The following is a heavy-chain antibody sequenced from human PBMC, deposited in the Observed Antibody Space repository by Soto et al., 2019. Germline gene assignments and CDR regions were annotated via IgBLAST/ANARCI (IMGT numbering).Heavy chain of an antibody. CDR3: ARELSY. V-gene: IGHV3-9*01. CDR1: GFTFDDYA. J-gene: IGHJ4*02. Sequence: EVQLVESGGGLVQPGRSLRLSCAASGFTFDDYAMHWVRQAPGKGLEWVSRISWNSGSIGYADSVKGRFTISRDNAKNSLYLQMNSLRAEDTAVYYCARELSYWGQGTLVTVSS. CDR2: ISWNSGSI.